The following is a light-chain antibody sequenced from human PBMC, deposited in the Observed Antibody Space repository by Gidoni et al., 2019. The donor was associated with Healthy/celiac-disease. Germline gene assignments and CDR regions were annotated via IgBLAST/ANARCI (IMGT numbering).Light chain of an antibody. CDR2: WAS. V-gene: IGKV4-1*01. Sequence: DIVMTQSPDSLAVSLGERATSNCKSSQSVLYSSNNKNYLAWYQQKPGQPPKLLIYWASTRESGVPDRFRGGGSGTDFTLTIRSLQAEDVAVYYCQQYYTTPVTFGGGTKVEIK. J-gene: IGKJ4*01. CDR1: QSVLYSSNNKNY. CDR3: QQYYTTPVT.